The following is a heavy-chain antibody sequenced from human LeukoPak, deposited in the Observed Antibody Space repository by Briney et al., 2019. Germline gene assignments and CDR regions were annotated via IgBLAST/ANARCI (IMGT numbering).Heavy chain of an antibody. Sequence: SETLSLTCTVSGASISSYYWSWIRQPPGKGLEWIGYVYYSGSTSYNPALKSRVTISLDTSKNQFSLKLSSVTAADTAVYYCASAASGGVWYLDLWGRGTLVTVSS. D-gene: IGHD3-16*01. V-gene: IGHV4-59*08. J-gene: IGHJ2*01. CDR1: GASISSYY. CDR2: VYYSGST. CDR3: ASAASGGVWYLDL.